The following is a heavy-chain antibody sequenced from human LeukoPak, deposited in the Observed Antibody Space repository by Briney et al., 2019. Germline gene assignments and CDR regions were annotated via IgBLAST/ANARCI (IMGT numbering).Heavy chain of an antibody. CDR2: IWYDGSNK. V-gene: IGHV3-33*01. D-gene: IGHD6-19*01. J-gene: IGHJ4*02. Sequence: GGSLRLSCAASGFTFSSYGMHWVRQAPDKGLEGVAVIWYDGSNKYYADSVKGRFTISRDNSKNTLYLQMNSLRAEDTAVYYCARDPTVQWLDNYFDYWGQGTLVTVSS. CDR3: ARDPTVQWLDNYFDY. CDR1: GFTFSSYG.